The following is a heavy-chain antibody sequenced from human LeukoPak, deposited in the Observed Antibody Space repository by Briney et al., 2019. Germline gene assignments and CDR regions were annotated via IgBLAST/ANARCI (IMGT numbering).Heavy chain of an antibody. CDR1: GYTFTGYY. Sequence: ASVKVSCKASGYTFTGYYMHWVRQAPGQGLEWMGWINPNSGGTNYAQKFQGRVTMTRDTSISTAYMELSRLRSDDTAVYYCARRVGATHVRFDPWGQGTLVTVSS. CDR2: INPNSGGT. V-gene: IGHV1-2*02. J-gene: IGHJ5*02. D-gene: IGHD1-26*01. CDR3: ARRVGATHVRFDP.